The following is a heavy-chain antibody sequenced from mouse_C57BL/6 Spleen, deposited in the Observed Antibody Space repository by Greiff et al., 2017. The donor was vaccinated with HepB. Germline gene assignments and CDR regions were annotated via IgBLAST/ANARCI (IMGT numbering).Heavy chain of an antibody. D-gene: IGHD2-3*01. V-gene: IGHV5-4*01. CDR1: GFTFSSYA. CDR2: ISDGGSYT. J-gene: IGHJ3*01. CDR3: ARGSFDGYSLAY. Sequence: EVQGVESGGGLVKPGGSLKLSCAASGFTFSSYAMSWVRQTPEKRLEWVATISDGGSYTYYPDNVKGRFTISRDNAKNNLYLQMSHLKSEDTAMYYCARGSFDGYSLAYWGQGTLVTVSA.